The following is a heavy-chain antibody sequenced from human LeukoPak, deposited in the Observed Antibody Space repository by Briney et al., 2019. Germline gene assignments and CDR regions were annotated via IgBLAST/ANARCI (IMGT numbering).Heavy chain of an antibody. D-gene: IGHD2-15*01. Sequence: GGSLRLSCADSAFTFSSNYMNWVRQAPGKGLEWVSVIYSGGTTYYADSVKGRFTVSRDNSKNTLYLQMNSLRAEDTAVYYCARDDAVGRGGFDPWGQGTLVTVSS. CDR2: IYSGGTT. CDR3: ARDDAVGRGGFDP. CDR1: AFTFSSNY. V-gene: IGHV3-66*01. J-gene: IGHJ5*02.